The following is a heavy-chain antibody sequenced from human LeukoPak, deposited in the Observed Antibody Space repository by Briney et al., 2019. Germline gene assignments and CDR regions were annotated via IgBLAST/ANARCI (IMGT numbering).Heavy chain of an antibody. Sequence: ASVKVSCKASGYTFTGYYMHWVRQAPGQGLEWMGWINPNSGGTNYAQKFQGRVTMTRDTSISTAYMELSRLRSDDTAVYYCARARWFGEFRPYFDYWGQGTLVTVSS. D-gene: IGHD3-10*01. CDR3: ARARWFGEFRPYFDY. V-gene: IGHV1-2*02. CDR2: INPNSGGT. CDR1: GYTFTGYY. J-gene: IGHJ4*02.